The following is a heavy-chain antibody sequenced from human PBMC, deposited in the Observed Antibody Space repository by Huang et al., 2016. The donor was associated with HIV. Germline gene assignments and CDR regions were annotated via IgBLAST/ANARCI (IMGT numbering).Heavy chain of an antibody. CDR2: ISISSSTI. D-gene: IGHD6-19*01. CDR1: GFTFSRYS. Sequence: EVQLVESGGGLVQPGGSRSLPCAASGFTFSRYSMNWVRQATGKGLEWVSYISISSSTIYYADSVKGRFTISRDNAKNSLYLQMNSLRDEDTAVYYCARDLGGSGWWSYYYGMDVWGQGTTVTVSS. J-gene: IGHJ6*02. CDR3: ARDLGGSGWWSYYYGMDV. V-gene: IGHV3-48*02.